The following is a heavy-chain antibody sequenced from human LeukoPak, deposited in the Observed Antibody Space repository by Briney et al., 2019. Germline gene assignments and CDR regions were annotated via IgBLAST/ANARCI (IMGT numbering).Heavy chain of an antibody. D-gene: IGHD3-22*01. CDR1: GYTFTSYY. Sequence: ASVKVSCKASGYTFTSYYMHWVRQAPGQGLEWMGGIIPIFGTANYAQKFQGRVTITTDESTSTAYMELSSLRSEDTAVYYCASNYYDSSGYYSWGQGTLVTVSS. J-gene: IGHJ4*02. CDR2: IIPIFGTA. CDR3: ASNYYDSSGYYS. V-gene: IGHV1-69*05.